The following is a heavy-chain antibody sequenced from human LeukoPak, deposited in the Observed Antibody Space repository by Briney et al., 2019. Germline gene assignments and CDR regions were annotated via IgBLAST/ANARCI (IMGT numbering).Heavy chain of an antibody. CDR3: ANPSESYYDFWSGYYPFDY. D-gene: IGHD3-3*01. V-gene: IGHV3-23*01. J-gene: IGHJ4*02. CDR1: GFTFSSYA. CDR2: ISGSGGST. Sequence: GGSLRLSCAASGFTFSSYAMSWFRQAPGKGLDWVSAISGSGGSTYYADSVKGRFTISRDNSKNTLYLQMNSLRAEDTAVYYCANPSESYYDFWSGYYPFDYWGQGTLVTVSS.